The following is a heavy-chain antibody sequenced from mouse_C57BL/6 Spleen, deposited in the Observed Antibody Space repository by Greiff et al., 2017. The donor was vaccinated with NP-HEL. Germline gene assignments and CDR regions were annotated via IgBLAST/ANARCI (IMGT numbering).Heavy chain of an antibody. J-gene: IGHJ3*01. D-gene: IGHD1-1*01. V-gene: IGHV1-59*01. CDR3: ARGGDYAPFAY. Sequence: QVQLQQPGAELVRPGTSVKLSCKASGYTFTSYWMHWVKQRPGQGLEWIGVIDPSDSYTNYNQKFKGKATLTVDTSSSTAYMQLSSLTSEDSAVYYCARGGDYAPFAYWGQGTLVTVSA. CDR2: IDPSDSYT. CDR1: GYTFTSYW.